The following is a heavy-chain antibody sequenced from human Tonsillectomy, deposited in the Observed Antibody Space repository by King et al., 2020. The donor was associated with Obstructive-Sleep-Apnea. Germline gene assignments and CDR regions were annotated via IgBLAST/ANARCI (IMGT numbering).Heavy chain of an antibody. CDR3: AKDENXDYGAIGY. CDR2: ITWNGGST. Sequence: VQLVQSGGVVVQPGGSLRXSCAASGFTXXDYGMHWVXQAPGKGLEWVSLITWNGGSTHYADSLEGRFTISRDNNKNSLYLQMNSLRPEDSALYYCAKDENXDYGAIGYXGQGTLVTV. CDR1: GFTXXDYG. J-gene: IGHJ4*02. V-gene: IGHV3-43D*03. D-gene: IGHD4-17*01.